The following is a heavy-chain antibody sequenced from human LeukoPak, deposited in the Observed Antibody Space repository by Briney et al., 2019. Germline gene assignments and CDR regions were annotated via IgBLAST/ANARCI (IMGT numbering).Heavy chain of an antibody. CDR1: EFTFSNAW. D-gene: IGHD1-1*01. CDR2: VKSKTDGGTT. CDR3: TTFNDVGI. J-gene: IGHJ3*02. Sequence: GGSLTLSCAASEFTFSNAWMSWVRQAPGKVLEWVGRVKSKTDGGTTDYAAPVKGRFSISRDDSKDTLYLQMNSLRTEDTAVYYCTTFNDVGIWGQGTMVTVSS. V-gene: IGHV3-15*01.